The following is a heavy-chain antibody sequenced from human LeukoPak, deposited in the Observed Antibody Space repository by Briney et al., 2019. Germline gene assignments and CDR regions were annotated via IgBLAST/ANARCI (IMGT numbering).Heavy chain of an antibody. CDR2: VSGSGDRM. CDR1: GFTSSSYA. CDR3: AKRGTAPSSYYFDS. Sequence: GGSLRLSCAASGFTSSSYALNWVRQAPGKGLEWVATVSGSGDRMYHADSVKGRFIISRDHSNNTLYLQMNSLRAEDSAVYYCAKRGTAPSSYYFDSWGQGTLVSVSS. J-gene: IGHJ4*02. V-gene: IGHV3-23*01. D-gene: IGHD2-21*02.